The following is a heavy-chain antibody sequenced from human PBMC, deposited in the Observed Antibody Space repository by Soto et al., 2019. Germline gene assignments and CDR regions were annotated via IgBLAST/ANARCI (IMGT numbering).Heavy chain of an antibody. CDR2: IYYSGST. J-gene: IGHJ4*02. CDR3: ARQTLGIAAAYLLPPFDY. CDR1: GGSISSSSYY. Sequence: QLQLQESGPGLVKPSETLSLTCTVSGGSISSSSYYWGWIRQPPGKGLEWIGSIYYSGSTYYNPSLKSRVTISVDTSKNQFSLKLSSVTAADTAVYYCARQTLGIAAAYLLPPFDYWGQGTLVTVSS. D-gene: IGHD6-13*01. V-gene: IGHV4-39*01.